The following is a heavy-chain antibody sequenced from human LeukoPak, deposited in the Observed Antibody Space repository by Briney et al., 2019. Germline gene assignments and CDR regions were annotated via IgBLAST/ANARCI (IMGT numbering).Heavy chain of an antibody. D-gene: IGHD2-2*01. CDR3: ARASPVDCSSTSCYGWFDP. Sequence: ASVKVSCKASGYTFTGYYMHWVRQAPGQGLEWMGWINPNSGGTNYAQKFQGWVTMTRDTSISTAYMELSRLRSDDTAVYYCARASPVDCSSTSCYGWFDPWGQGTLVTASS. CDR2: INPNSGGT. V-gene: IGHV1-2*04. CDR1: GYTFTGYY. J-gene: IGHJ5*02.